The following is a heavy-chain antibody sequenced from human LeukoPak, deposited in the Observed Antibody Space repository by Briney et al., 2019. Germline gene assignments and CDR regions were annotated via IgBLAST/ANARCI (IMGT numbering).Heavy chain of an antibody. CDR2: IIPIYNPV. J-gene: IGHJ4*02. CDR1: GGTFSSCA. CDR3: AREPLGCGGDCHFDY. V-gene: IGHV1-69*15. D-gene: IGHD2-21*02. Sequence: SVKVSCKTSGGTFSSCAFSWMRQAPGQGLEWVGRIIPIYNPVDYTQRFQGRVTITADESTNTVYLELSSLRYDDTAVYYCAREPLGCGGDCHFDYWGQGTLVTVSS.